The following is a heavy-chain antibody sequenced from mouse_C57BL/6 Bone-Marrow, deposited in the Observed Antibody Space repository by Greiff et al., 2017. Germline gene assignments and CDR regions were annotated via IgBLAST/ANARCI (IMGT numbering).Heavy chain of an antibody. CDR1: GYTFTSYW. CDR2: IYPSDSET. CDR3: ARLLGGVY. Sequence: QVQLQQPGAELVRPGSSVKLSCKASGYTFTSYWMDWVKQRPGQGLEWIGNIYPSDSETHYNQKFKDKATLTVDKSSSTAYMQLSSLTSEDSAVYNCARLLGGVYWGQGTTLTVSS. V-gene: IGHV1-61*01. D-gene: IGHD1-1*02. J-gene: IGHJ2*01.